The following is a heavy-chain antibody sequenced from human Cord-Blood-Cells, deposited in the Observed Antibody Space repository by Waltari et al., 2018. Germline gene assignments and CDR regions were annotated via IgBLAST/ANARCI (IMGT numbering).Heavy chain of an antibody. CDR1: GSHFTSYA. V-gene: IGHV1-8*03. Sequence: QVQPVPYGAEVKKPAASVTVSCKASGSHFTSYAINWVRQATGQGLEWMGWMNPNSGNTGYAQKFQGRVTITRNTSISTAYMELSSLRSEDTAVYYCASGYYFDYWGQGTLVTVSS. J-gene: IGHJ4*02. CDR2: MNPNSGNT. CDR3: ASGYYFDY.